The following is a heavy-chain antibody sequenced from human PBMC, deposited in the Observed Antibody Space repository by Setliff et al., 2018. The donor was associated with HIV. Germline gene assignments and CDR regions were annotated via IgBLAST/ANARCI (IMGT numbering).Heavy chain of an antibody. J-gene: IGHJ4*02. CDR1: GFTYSSYW. Sequence: PGGSLRLSCAASGFTYSSYWMGWVRQAPGKGLEWVANIKQDGSEKYYVDSVKGRFTISRDNSENTLQLHMSSLRAEDTAMYYCAKSQTSPPLYYFDYWGQGILVTVSS. CDR3: AKSQTSPPLYYFDY. V-gene: IGHV3-7*03. CDR2: IKQDGSEK.